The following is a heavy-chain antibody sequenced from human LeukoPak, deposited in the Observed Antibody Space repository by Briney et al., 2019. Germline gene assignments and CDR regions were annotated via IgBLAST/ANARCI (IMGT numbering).Heavy chain of an antibody. CDR3: ARAGSDGSGSYYPAPAFYYYYGMDV. CDR2: IYPCDSDT. J-gene: IGHJ6*02. D-gene: IGHD3-10*01. CDR1: GYSFTSYW. Sequence: GESLKISCKGSGYSFTSYWLGWVRQMPGKGLEWMGIIYPCDSDTRYSPSFQGQVTISADKSISTAYLQWSSLKASDTAMYYCARAGSDGSGSYYPAPAFYYYYGMDVWGQGTTVTVSS. V-gene: IGHV5-51*01.